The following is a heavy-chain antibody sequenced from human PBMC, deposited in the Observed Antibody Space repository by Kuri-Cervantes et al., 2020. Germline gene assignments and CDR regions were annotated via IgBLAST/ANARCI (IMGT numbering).Heavy chain of an antibody. J-gene: IGHJ4*02. CDR1: GFPLSTFW. D-gene: IGHD2-8*01. CDR2: VKQDESEK. CDR3: ARLHFYTNSGRYFDY. Sequence: GGSLRLSCAASGFPLSTFWMSWVRQVPGKGLEWVANVKQDESEKYYVDFVKGRFTISRDNAKNSLYLQINSLRAEDTAIYYCARLHFYTNSGRYFDYWGQGTLVTVSS. V-gene: IGHV3-7*01.